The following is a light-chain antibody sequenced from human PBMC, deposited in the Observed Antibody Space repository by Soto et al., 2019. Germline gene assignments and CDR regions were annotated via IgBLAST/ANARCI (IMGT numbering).Light chain of an antibody. Sequence: LTQPPSASGSLGQSVTISCTGTSSDVGAYNYVSWYQQHPGKAPKLMIYEVTRRPSGVPDRFSGSKSGNTASLNVSGLQAEDEADYYCCSYADNNDYVFGTGTKVTVL. CDR2: EVT. J-gene: IGLJ1*01. CDR3: CSYADNNDYV. V-gene: IGLV2-8*01. CDR1: SSDVGAYNY.